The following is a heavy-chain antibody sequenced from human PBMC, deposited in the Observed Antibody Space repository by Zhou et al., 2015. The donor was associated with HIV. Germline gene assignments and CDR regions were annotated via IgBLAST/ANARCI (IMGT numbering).Heavy chain of an antibody. Sequence: QVQLVQSGAEVKKPGSSVKVSCKASGGTFSSYAISWVRQAPGQGLEWMGGIIPIFGTANYAQKFQGRVTITADESTSTAYMELSSLRSEDTAVYYCARVSGIAAAGKVKNYYYYYMDVWGKGTTVTVSS. J-gene: IGHJ6*03. CDR3: ARVSGIAAAGKVKNYYYYYMDV. CDR1: GGTFSSYA. D-gene: IGHD6-13*01. CDR2: IIPIFGTA. V-gene: IGHV1-69*01.